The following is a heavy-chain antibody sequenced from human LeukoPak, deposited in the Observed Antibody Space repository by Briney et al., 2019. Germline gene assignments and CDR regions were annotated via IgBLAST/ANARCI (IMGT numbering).Heavy chain of an antibody. J-gene: IGHJ4*02. D-gene: IGHD5-24*01. V-gene: IGHV1-18*01. CDR3: ARGSSDGYNYGRESDY. CDR1: GYTFTSYG. Sequence: ASVKVSCKASGYTFTSYGISWVRQAPGQGLEWMGWISAYNGNTNYAQKLQGRVTMTTDTFTSTAYMELRSLRSDDTAVYYCARGSSDGYNYGRESDYWGQGTLVTVSS. CDR2: ISAYNGNT.